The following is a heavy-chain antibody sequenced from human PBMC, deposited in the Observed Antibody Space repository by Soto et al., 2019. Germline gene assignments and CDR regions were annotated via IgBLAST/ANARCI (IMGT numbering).Heavy chain of an antibody. D-gene: IGHD2-21*01. CDR1: GFSVRGNY. CDR2: THGGGTT. V-gene: IGHV3-66*01. J-gene: IGHJ2*01. Sequence: EVQLLESGGGLVQPGGSLRLSCAASGFSVRGNYMSWVRQAPGKGLEWVSVTHGGGTTYYADSVKDRFTISRDNTQNTLSFQMNRLRPEDTAVYYCAREDCGGDCYDRLYWSLDLWGRGTLVTVSS. CDR3: AREDCGGDCYDRLYWSLDL.